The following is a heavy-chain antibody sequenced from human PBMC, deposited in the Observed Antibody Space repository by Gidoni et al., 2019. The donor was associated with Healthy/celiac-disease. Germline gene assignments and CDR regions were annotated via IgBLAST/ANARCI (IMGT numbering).Heavy chain of an antibody. CDR3: ARPRNLGFDP. D-gene: IGHD3-16*01. J-gene: IGHJ5*02. Sequence: GQGLEWMGIINPSGGSTSYAQKFQGRVTMTRDTSTSTVYMELSSLRSEDTAVYYCARPRNLGFDPWGQGTLVTVSS. CDR2: INPSGGST. V-gene: IGHV1-46*01.